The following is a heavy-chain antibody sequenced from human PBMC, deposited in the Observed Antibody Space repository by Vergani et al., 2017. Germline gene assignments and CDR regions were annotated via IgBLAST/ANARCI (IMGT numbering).Heavy chain of an antibody. CDR2: ISAYNGNT. Sequence: QVPLVQSGAEVKKPGASVKVSCKASGYTFTSYGISWVRQAPGQGLEWMGWISAYNGNTKYAQKLQGRVTMTTDTSTSTAYMELRSLRSDDTAVYYCARVREGFLEAYYYMDVWGKGTTVTVSS. CDR1: GYTFTSYG. CDR3: ARVREGFLEAYYYMDV. V-gene: IGHV1-18*01. D-gene: IGHD3-3*01. J-gene: IGHJ6*03.